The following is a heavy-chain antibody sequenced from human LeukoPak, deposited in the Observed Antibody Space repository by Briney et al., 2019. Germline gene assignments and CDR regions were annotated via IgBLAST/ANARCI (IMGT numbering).Heavy chain of an antibody. CDR2: IHSSSGSI. V-gene: IGHV3-21*01. CDR3: ARDLAWDAFDI. CDR1: GXNFTSYN. J-gene: IGHJ3*02. Sequence: GGSLRLSCAASGXNFTSYNMNWVRQAPGKGLEWVSSIHSSSGSIYYADSPKGRFTISRDNAKNSLYLQMNSLRAEDTAVYYCARDLAWDAFDIWGQGTMVTVSS.